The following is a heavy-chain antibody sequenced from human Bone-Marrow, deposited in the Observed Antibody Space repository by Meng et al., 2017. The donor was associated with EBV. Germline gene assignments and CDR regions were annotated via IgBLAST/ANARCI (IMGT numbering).Heavy chain of an antibody. CDR2: INHSGSI. V-gene: IGHV4-34*01. D-gene: IGHD7-27*01. CDR1: GGSFSCSD. J-gene: IGHJ4*02. Sequence: QGQLQQGVAGRLKPSEPLSPTGGYYGGSFSCSDWSCIRQPPGKGLEWIGEINHSGSINYNPSLKSRVTISVDTSKNQFSLKMRSVTAADTAVYYCARAPGDGNDYWGQGTLVTVSS. CDR3: ARAPGDGNDY.